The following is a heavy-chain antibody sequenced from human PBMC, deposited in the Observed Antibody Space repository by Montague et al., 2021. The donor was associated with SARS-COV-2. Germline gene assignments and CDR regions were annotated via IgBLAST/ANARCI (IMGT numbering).Heavy chain of an antibody. J-gene: IGHJ6*02. V-gene: IGHV3-53*01. Sequence: SLRLSCGASGFTVTDTYMTWVRQPPGKGLEWVSVFYAGGDTYYADSVKGRFTIFRDSSNLYLQMNNLRAEDTAVYYCAGDKFYYNSASYAMDLWGQGTTVTVSS. CDR1: GFTVTDTY. D-gene: IGHD3-10*01. CDR2: FYAGGDT. CDR3: AGDKFYYNSASYAMDL.